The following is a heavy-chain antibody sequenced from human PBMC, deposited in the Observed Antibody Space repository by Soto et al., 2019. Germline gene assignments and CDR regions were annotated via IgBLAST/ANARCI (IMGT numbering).Heavy chain of an antibody. J-gene: IGHJ5*02. Sequence: GGSLRLSCAISGFSVSSNYLSWVRQAPGKGLEWVSVHYSGGSTYYADSVQGRFTISRDKSNNTLYLQMRRVRAEDTAVYFCARHRHPRGTVGATSPLDPWGQGTQVTVS. D-gene: IGHD1-26*01. CDR2: HYSGGST. CDR1: GFSVSSNY. V-gene: IGHV3-53*01. CDR3: ARHRHPRGTVGATSPLDP.